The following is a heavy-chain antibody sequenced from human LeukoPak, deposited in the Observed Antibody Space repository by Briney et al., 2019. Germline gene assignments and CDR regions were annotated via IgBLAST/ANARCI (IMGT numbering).Heavy chain of an antibody. CDR1: GFTFSSYS. D-gene: IGHD3-3*01. CDR2: ISGSGGST. V-gene: IGHV3-23*01. Sequence: PGGSLRLSCAASGFTFSSYSMNWVRQAPGKGLEWVSAISGSGGSTYYADSVKGRFTISRDNSKNTLYLQMNSLRAEDTAVYYCAKPLGEWLGDYFDYWGQGTLVTVSS. CDR3: AKPLGEWLGDYFDY. J-gene: IGHJ4*02.